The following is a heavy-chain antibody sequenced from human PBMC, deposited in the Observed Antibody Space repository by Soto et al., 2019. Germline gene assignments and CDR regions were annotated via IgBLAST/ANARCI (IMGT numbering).Heavy chain of an antibody. CDR1: GFTFSSYW. Sequence: GGSLRLSCAASGFTFSSYWMSWVRQAPGKGLEWVANIKQDGSEKYYVDSVKGRFTISRDNAKNSLYLQMNSLRAEDTAVYYCARVANTMIVVVDAFDIWGQGTMVTVSS. J-gene: IGHJ3*02. CDR2: IKQDGSEK. V-gene: IGHV3-7*01. D-gene: IGHD3-22*01. CDR3: ARVANTMIVVVDAFDI.